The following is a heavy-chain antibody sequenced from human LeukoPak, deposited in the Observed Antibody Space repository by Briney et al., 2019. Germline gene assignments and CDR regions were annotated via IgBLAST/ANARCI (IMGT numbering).Heavy chain of an antibody. D-gene: IGHD6-6*01. J-gene: IGHJ4*02. V-gene: IGHV4-4*07. CDR3: ARLGDSSSSGIDY. CDR2: IHTSGTT. CDR1: GDSITNYY. Sequence: PSETLSLTCTVSGDSITNYYWNWIRQPAGKGLEWIGRIHTSGTTNHNPSLKSRVTMSVDTSMNQFSLKLSSVTASDTAVYYCARLGDSSSSGIDYWGQGTLVTVSP.